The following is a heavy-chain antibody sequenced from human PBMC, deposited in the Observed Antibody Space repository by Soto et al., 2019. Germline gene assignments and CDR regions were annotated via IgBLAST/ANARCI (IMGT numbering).Heavy chain of an antibody. J-gene: IGHJ5*02. CDR3: VARGMTYDFLSGPHPFDP. Sequence: SEPLSLSCSSHHCSFTDYFWTGIRPSPGKGLEWIGEINHRGGATYNPSLRSRVTISIDTSKNHFSLSLRSLTAADTAVYYCVARGMTYDFLSGPHPFDPWGHGTLVTVSS. CDR2: INHRGGA. D-gene: IGHD3-3*01. CDR1: HCSFTDYF. V-gene: IGHV4-34*01.